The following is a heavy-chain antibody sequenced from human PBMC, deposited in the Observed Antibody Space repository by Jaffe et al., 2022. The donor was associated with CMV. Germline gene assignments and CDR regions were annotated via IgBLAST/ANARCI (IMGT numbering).Heavy chain of an antibody. CDR2: INPSGGST. CDR1: GYTFTSYY. V-gene: IGHV1-46*01. J-gene: IGHJ6*03. D-gene: IGHD6-13*01. Sequence: QVQLVQSGAEVKKPGASVKVSCKASGYTFTSYYMHWVRQAPGQGLEWMGIINPSGGSTSYAQKFQGRVTMTRDTSTSTVYMELSSLRSEDTAVYYCARQREDSSSWYDYYYYYMDVWGKGTTVTVSS. CDR3: ARQREDSSSWYDYYYYYMDV.